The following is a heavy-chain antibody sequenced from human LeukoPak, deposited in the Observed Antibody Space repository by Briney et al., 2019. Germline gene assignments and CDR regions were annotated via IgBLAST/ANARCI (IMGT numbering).Heavy chain of an antibody. D-gene: IGHD3-22*01. CDR3: ARDGEVYYYDFASTWLDP. V-gene: IGHV3-20*04. CDR2: INWNGGST. J-gene: IGHJ5*02. Sequence: GGSMRLSCAASGFTFDDYGMSWVRQAPGKGLEWVSGINWNGGSTGYADSVKGRFTISRDNAKNSLYLQMNSLRAEDTALYYCARDGEVYYYDFASTWLDPWGQGTLVTVSS. CDR1: GFTFDDYG.